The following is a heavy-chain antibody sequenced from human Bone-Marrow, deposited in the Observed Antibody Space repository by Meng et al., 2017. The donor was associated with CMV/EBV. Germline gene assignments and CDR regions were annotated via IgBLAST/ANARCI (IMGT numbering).Heavy chain of an antibody. J-gene: IGHJ4*02. CDR3: ARDDRVVVPAAIEWCFDY. CDR2: IRSDGTNI. V-gene: IGHV3-30*02. CDR1: GFIFSSYA. D-gene: IGHD2-2*01. Sequence: GGSLRLSCAASGFIFSSYAMYWVRQAPGEGLQWVAFIRSDGTNIHYRDSVKGRFTISRDNSKNTLYLQMNSLRAEDTAVYYCARDDRVVVPAAIEWCFDYWGQGTLVTVSS.